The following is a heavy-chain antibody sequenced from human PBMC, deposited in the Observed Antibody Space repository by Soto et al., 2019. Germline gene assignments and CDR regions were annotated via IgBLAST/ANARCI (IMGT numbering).Heavy chain of an antibody. CDR2: ISSSSSTI. D-gene: IGHD5-18*01. Sequence: EVQLVESGGGLVQPGGSLRLSCAASGFTFSSYSMNWVRQAPGKGLEWFSYISSSSSTIYYADSVKGRFTISRDKAKNSVYLQMNSLRDEDTAVYYCASVSGSSYGLIDYWGQGTLVTVSS. V-gene: IGHV3-48*02. CDR3: ASVSGSSYGLIDY. CDR1: GFTFSSYS. J-gene: IGHJ4*02.